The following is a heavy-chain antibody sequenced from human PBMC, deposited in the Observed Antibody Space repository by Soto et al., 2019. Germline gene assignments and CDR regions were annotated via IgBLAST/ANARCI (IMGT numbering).Heavy chain of an antibody. CDR1: GFTFSSYA. D-gene: IGHD2-15*01. J-gene: IGHJ4*02. V-gene: IGHV3-30-3*01. Sequence: VQLVESGGGLVQPGGSLRLSCAASGFTFSSYAMHWVRQAPGKGLEWVAVISYDGSNKYYADSVKGRFTISRDNSKNTLYLQMNSLRAEDTAVYYCAVSDCSGGSCPWDYWGQGTLVTVSS. CDR3: AVSDCSGGSCPWDY. CDR2: ISYDGSNK.